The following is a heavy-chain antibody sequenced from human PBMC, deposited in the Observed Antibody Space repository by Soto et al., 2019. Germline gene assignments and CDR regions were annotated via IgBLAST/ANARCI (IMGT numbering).Heavy chain of an antibody. V-gene: IGHV3-30*18. J-gene: IGHJ6*03. CDR3: AKEGPIGQLVSSVYYYYMDV. Sequence: GGSLRLSCAASGFTFSSYGMHWVRQAPGKGLEWVAVISYDGSNKYYADSVKGRFTISRDNSKNTLYLQMNSLRAEDTAVYYWAKEGPIGQLVSSVYYYYMDVWGKGTTVTVSS. CDR2: ISYDGSNK. D-gene: IGHD6-6*01. CDR1: GFTFSSYG.